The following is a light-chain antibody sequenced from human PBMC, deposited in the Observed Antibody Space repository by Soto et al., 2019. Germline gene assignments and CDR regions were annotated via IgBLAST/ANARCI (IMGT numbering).Light chain of an antibody. J-gene: IGKJ2*03. CDR3: PNFNGAHYG. Sequence: IQMTQSPSSLSASVGDSFTITCRASQAISNFVAWYQQKTGNSPTLLISEASTLQSGVPSRFSGRGSGTDFTLTISSLQPEDFSTYFCPNFNGAHYGFGQGTKL. V-gene: IGKV1-27*01. CDR2: EAS. CDR1: QAISNF.